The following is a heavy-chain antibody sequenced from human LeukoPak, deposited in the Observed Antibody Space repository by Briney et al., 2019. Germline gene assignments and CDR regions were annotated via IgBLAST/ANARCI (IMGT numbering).Heavy chain of an antibody. CDR2: INHSGRT. J-gene: IGHJ5*01. D-gene: IGHD6-13*01. V-gene: IGHV4-34*01. CDR1: GGFFSGYY. CDR3: ARHKRGNSQQLVLTRYNWFDS. Sequence: SGTLSLTCAVYGGFFSGYYWSWIRQPPGKGLEGIGEINHSGRTNYNPSLNSRVTISVDTPKTQFSLKLSFVTAADTAVYYCARHKRGNSQQLVLTRYNWFDSWGQGTLVTVSS.